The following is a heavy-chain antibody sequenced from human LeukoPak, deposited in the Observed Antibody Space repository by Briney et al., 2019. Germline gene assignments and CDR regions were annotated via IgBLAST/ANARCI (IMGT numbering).Heavy chain of an antibody. CDR2: IKEDGSER. CDR3: ARMSSTEIYYFYYMDV. CDR1: GFTYTTYW. Sequence: PGGSLRLSCAASGFTYTTYWMTWVRQAPGKGLEWVANIKEDGSERNYVDSVKGRFTISRDNSKNTLYLQVDSLRAEDTAVYYCARMSSTEIYYFYYMDVWGKGTTVTVSS. V-gene: IGHV3-7*03. J-gene: IGHJ6*03. D-gene: IGHD6-6*01.